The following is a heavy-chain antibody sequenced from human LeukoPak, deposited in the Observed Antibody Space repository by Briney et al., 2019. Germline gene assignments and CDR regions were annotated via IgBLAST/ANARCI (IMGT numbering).Heavy chain of an antibody. V-gene: IGHV3-53*01. D-gene: IGHD2-8*01. CDR3: AREPYCTNGVCYGGD. CDR1: GFTFGDYA. J-gene: IGHJ4*02. CDR2: IYSGGST. Sequence: GRSLRLSCTASGFTFGDYAMSWVRQAPGKGLEWVSVIYSGGSTYYADSVKGRFTISRDNSKNTLYLQMNSLRAEDTAVYYCAREPYCTNGVCYGGDWGQGTLVTVSS.